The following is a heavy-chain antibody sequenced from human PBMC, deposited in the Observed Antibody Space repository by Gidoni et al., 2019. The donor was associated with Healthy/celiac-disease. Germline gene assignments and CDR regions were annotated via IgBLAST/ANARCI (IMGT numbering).Heavy chain of an antibody. Sequence: EVQLVESGGGLVKTGGSRRLSCAASGFTFRSYSMNWVRQAPGNGLEWVSSISSRSSYIYYSDSVKGRFTISRDNAKNSLYLQMNSLIAEDTAVYYCARALIYYDSSGYLHAFDIWGQGTMVTVSS. CDR2: ISSRSSYI. CDR3: ARALIYYDSSGYLHAFDI. J-gene: IGHJ3*02. D-gene: IGHD3-22*01. CDR1: GFTFRSYS. V-gene: IGHV3-21*01.